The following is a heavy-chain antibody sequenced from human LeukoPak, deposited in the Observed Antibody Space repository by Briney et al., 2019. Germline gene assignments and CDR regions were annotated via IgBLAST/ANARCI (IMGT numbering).Heavy chain of an antibody. V-gene: IGHV3-48*02. CDR2: ISSSSSTI. Sequence: GGSLRLSCAASGFTFSSYAMSWVRQAPGKGLEWVSYISSSSSTIYYADSVKGRFTISRDNAKNSLYLQMNSLRDEDTAVYYCARACSSTSCPSVVFYYYGMDVWGQGTTVTVSS. CDR1: GFTFSSYA. D-gene: IGHD2-2*01. CDR3: ARACSSTSCPSVVFYYYGMDV. J-gene: IGHJ6*02.